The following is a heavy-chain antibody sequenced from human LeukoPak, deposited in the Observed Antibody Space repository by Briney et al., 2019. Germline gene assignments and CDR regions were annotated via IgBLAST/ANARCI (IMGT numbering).Heavy chain of an antibody. V-gene: IGHV4-59*01. Sequence: SETLSLTCTVSAGSISSYYWSSIRQPPGKGLEWIGYIYYTGRTNYTPSLKSRVTIPVDTSKTQVSLKLSSVTAADTAVYYCARERGYCSSTSCPLFDYWGQGTLVTVCS. CDR3: ARERGYCSSTSCPLFDY. D-gene: IGHD2-2*01. CDR2: IYYTGRT. CDR1: AGSISSYY. J-gene: IGHJ4*02.